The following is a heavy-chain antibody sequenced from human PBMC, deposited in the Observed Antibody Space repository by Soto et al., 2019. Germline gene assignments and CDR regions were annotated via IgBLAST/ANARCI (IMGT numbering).Heavy chain of an antibody. CDR2: FNPSDGST. D-gene: IGHD5-12*01. CDR1: GYAFTPHH. CDR3: ASSGRLGYNLCDYLDY. Sequence: AASVKVYCKASGYAFTPHHMHWVRQAPGQGPEWMGIFNPSDGSTNYAQKFQGRGTMTRDTSTSTVYMELSSLRSEDTAVYYCASSGRLGYNLCDYLDYWGQGTLVTVSS. V-gene: IGHV1-46*01. J-gene: IGHJ4*02.